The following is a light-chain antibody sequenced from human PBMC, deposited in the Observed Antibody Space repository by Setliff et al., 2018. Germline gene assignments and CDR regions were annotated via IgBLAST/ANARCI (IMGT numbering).Light chain of an antibody. CDR2: EVT. CDR3: SSYTSSSSYA. Sequence: ALTQPASVSGSPGQSITISCTGTSSDVGGYNFVSWYQQHPGKAPKVMIYEVTNRPSGVSNRFSGSKSGNTASLTISGLQAEDEADYYCSSYTSSSSYAFGTGTKVTVL. V-gene: IGLV2-14*01. CDR1: SSDVGGYNF. J-gene: IGLJ1*01.